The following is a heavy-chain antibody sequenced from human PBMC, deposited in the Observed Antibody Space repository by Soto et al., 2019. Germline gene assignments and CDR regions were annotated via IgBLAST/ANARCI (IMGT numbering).Heavy chain of an antibody. V-gene: IGHV4-30-4*01. CDR1: GGSISSGDYY. Sequence: PSETLSLTCTVSGGSISSGDYYWVWIRQPPGKGLEWIGYIYYSGSTYYNPSLKSRVTISVDTSKNQFSLKLSSVTAADTAVYYCARTDSSGSLDYWGQGTLVTVSS. CDR3: ARTDSSGSLDY. J-gene: IGHJ4*02. D-gene: IGHD3-22*01. CDR2: IYYSGST.